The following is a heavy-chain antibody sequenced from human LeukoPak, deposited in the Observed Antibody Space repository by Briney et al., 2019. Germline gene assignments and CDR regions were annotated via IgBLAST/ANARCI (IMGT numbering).Heavy chain of an antibody. Sequence: SVKVSCKASGGTFSSYAISWVRQAPGQGLEWMGGIIPIFGTANYAQKFQGRVTITADESTSTAYMELSSLRSEDTAVYYCARDLGNYYGSGRYYYWGQGTLVTVSS. V-gene: IGHV1-69*01. CDR3: ARDLGNYYGSGRYYY. CDR2: IIPIFGTA. CDR1: GGTFSSYA. J-gene: IGHJ4*02. D-gene: IGHD3-10*01.